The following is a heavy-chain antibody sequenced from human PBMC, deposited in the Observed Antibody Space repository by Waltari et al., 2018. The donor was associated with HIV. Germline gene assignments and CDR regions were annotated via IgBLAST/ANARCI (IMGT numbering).Heavy chain of an antibody. CDR3: ARSSDGSGSSFDY. CDR2: INHSGST. CDR1: GGSFSGYY. Sequence: QVQLQQWGAGLLKPSETLSLTCAVYGGSFSGYYWSWMRQTPGKGLEWIGEINHSGSTNYNPSLKSRVTISVDTSKNQFSLKLSSVTAADTAVYYCARSSDGSGSSFDYWGQGTLVTVSS. J-gene: IGHJ4*02. D-gene: IGHD3-10*01. V-gene: IGHV4-34*01.